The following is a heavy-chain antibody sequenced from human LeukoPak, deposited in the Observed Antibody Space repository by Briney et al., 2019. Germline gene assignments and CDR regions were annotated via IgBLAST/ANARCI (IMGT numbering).Heavy chain of an antibody. D-gene: IGHD7-27*01. CDR2: ISGSSSGSTSIT. CDR3: AKDRWGSADFWDH. J-gene: IGHJ4*02. CDR1: GIIFSTYA. V-gene: IGHV3-48*04. Sequence: GGSLRLSCEFSGIIFSTYAMNWVRQAPGKGLEWISYISGSSSGSTSITQYADSVKGRFTISRDNAKNSLHLQMDSLRAEDTAVYYCAKDRWGSADFWDHWGQGTRVTVSS.